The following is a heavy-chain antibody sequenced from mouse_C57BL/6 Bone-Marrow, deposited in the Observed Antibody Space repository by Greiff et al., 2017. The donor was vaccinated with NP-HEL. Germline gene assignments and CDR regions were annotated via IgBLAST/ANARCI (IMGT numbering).Heavy chain of an antibody. CDR1: GFTFSSYG. J-gene: IGHJ3*01. CDR2: ISSGGSYT. V-gene: IGHV5-6*01. CDR3: ARPPSYDYGSSSWFAY. D-gene: IGHD1-1*01. Sequence: EVMLVESGGDLVKPGGSLKLSCAASGFTFSSYGMSWVRQTPDKRLEWVATISSGGSYTYYPDSVKGRFTISRDNAKNTLYLQMSSLKSEDTAMYYCARPPSYDYGSSSWFAYWGQGTLVTVSA.